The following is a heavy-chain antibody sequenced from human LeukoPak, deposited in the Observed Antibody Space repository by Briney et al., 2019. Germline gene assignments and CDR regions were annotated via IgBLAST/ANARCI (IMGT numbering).Heavy chain of an antibody. Sequence: GRSLRLSCAASGFTFSSYAMHWVRQAPGKGLEWVAVISYDGSNKYYADSVKGRFTISRDNSKNTLYLQMNSLRAEDTAVYYCARDRGYREFDYGGQGTLVTVSS. J-gene: IGHJ4*02. V-gene: IGHV3-30*04. D-gene: IGHD5-18*01. CDR2: ISYDGSNK. CDR1: GFTFSSYA. CDR3: ARDRGYREFDY.